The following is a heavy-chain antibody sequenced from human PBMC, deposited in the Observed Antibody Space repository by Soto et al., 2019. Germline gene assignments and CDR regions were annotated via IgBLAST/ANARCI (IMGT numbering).Heavy chain of an antibody. D-gene: IGHD2-2*01. CDR2: IDSDGTT. J-gene: IGHJ6*02. CDR1: GGASSGYY. CDR3: SRVGCSNSKCYTRGMDV. V-gene: IGHV4-4*07. Sequence: NPSETLSLTCTVSGGASSGYYWSWVRQPAGKVLEWVGRIDSDGTTNYSPSLKSRVTMSLDTSKDQFSLHLNSVTAADTAVYYCSRVGCSNSKCYTRGMDVWGQGTTVTVSS.